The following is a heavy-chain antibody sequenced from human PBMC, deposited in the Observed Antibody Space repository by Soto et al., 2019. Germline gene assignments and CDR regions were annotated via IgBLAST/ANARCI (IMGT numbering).Heavy chain of an antibody. V-gene: IGHV3-23*01. CDR1: GFTFSSYA. J-gene: IGHJ3*02. Sequence: GGSLRLSCAAPGFTFSSYAMSWVRQAPGKGLEWVSAISGSGGSTYHADSVKGRFTISRDNSKNTLFLQMNSLRAEDTAVYYCAKDSPYSASYKEDAFDIWGQGTMVTVPS. CDR2: ISGSGGST. CDR3: AKDSPYSASYKEDAFDI. D-gene: IGHD1-26*01.